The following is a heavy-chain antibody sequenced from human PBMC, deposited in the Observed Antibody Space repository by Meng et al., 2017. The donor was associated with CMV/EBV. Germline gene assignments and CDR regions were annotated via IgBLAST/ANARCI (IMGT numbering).Heavy chain of an antibody. D-gene: IGHD3-10*01. Sequence: ETLSLTCAASGFTFSSYSMNWVRQAPGKGLEWVSSISSSSSYIYYADSVKGRFTISRDNAKNSLYLQMNSLRAEDTAVYYCARGAEGRLLWFGELLEINDYWGQGTLVTVSS. CDR1: GFTFSSYS. V-gene: IGHV3-21*01. CDR2: ISSSSSYI. CDR3: ARGAEGRLLWFGELLEINDY. J-gene: IGHJ4*02.